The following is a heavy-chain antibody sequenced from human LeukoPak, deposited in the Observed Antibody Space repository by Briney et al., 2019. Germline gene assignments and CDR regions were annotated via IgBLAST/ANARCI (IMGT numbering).Heavy chain of an antibody. CDR1: GGSFSSYY. CDR3: ARDEGGTNPLNAFDI. J-gene: IGHJ3*02. CDR2: IYYSGST. V-gene: IGHV4-59*01. D-gene: IGHD2-8*01. Sequence: SETLSLTCAVHGGSFSSYYWSWIRQPPGKGLEWIGYIYYSGSTNYNPSLKSRVTISVDTSKNQFSLKLSSVTAADTAVYYCARDEGGTNPLNAFDIWGQGTMVTVSS.